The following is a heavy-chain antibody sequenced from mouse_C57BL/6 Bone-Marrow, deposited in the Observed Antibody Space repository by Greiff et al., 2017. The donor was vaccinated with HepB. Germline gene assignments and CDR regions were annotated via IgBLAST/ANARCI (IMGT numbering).Heavy chain of an antibody. CDR2: INPNNGTT. Sequence: EVQLQQPGPELVKPGASVKISCKASGYSFTDYNMNWVKQSNGKSLEWIGVINPNNGTTSYNQKFKGKATLTVDQSSSTAYMQLNSLASEDSAVYYCAREEVGSSHFDYWGQGTTLTVSS. V-gene: IGHV1-39*01. D-gene: IGHD1-1*01. CDR1: GYSFTDYN. CDR3: AREEVGSSHFDY. J-gene: IGHJ2*01.